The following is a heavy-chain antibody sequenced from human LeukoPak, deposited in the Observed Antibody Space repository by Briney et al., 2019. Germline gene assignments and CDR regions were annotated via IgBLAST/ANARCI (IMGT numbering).Heavy chain of an antibody. CDR2: ISYDGSNK. Sequence: QPGGSLRLSYAASGFTFSSYGMHGVRQAPGKGLEWVAVISYDGSNKYYADSVKGRFTVSRDNSKNTLYLQMNSLRAEDTAVYYCAKEREAGSGNLAFDYWGQGTLVTVSS. D-gene: IGHD3-10*01. V-gene: IGHV3-30*18. CDR1: GFTFSSYG. CDR3: AKEREAGSGNLAFDY. J-gene: IGHJ4*02.